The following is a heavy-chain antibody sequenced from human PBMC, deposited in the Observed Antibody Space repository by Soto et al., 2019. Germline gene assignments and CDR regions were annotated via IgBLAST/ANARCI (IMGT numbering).Heavy chain of an antibody. D-gene: IGHD3-10*01. CDR3: TLLWFGELLPDY. V-gene: IGHV3-15*01. J-gene: IGHJ4*02. Sequence: EVQLVESGGGLVQPGGSLRLSCAASGFTFSNAWMSWVRQAPGKGLEWVGRIKSKTDGGTTDYAAPVKGRFTISRDDSKNTLYLQMNSLKTEDTAIYYCTLLWFGELLPDYWGQGTLLTVSS. CDR2: IKSKTDGGTT. CDR1: GFTFSNAW.